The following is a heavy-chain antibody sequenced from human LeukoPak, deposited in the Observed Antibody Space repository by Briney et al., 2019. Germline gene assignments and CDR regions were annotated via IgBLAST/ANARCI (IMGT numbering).Heavy chain of an antibody. J-gene: IGHJ4*02. V-gene: IGHV3-21*01. CDR2: ISSSSSYI. CDR3: ARGASIVVVPAARRGYYFDY. Sequence: GGSLRLSCAASGFTFSSYSMNWVRQAPGKGVEWVSSISSSSSYIYYADSVKGRFTISRDNAKNSLYLQMNRLKAEDTAVYYCARGASIVVVPAARRGYYFDYWGQGTLVTVSS. CDR1: GFTFSSYS. D-gene: IGHD2-2*01.